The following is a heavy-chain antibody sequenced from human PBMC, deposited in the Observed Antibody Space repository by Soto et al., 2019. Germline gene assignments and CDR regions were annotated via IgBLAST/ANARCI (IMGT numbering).Heavy chain of an antibody. J-gene: IGHJ6*02. CDR3: ARESLYSSGWSYYYGMDV. V-gene: IGHV4-34*01. CDR1: GGSFSGYY. D-gene: IGHD6-19*01. CDR2: INHSGST. Sequence: SETLSLTCAVYGGSFSGYYWSWIRQPPGKGLEWIGEINHSGSTNYNPSLKSRVTISVDTSKNQFSLKLSSVTAADTAVYYCARESLYSSGWSYYYGMDVWGQGTTVTVSS.